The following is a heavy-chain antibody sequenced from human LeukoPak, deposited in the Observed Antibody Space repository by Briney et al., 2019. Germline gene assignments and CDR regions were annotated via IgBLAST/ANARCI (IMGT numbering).Heavy chain of an antibody. CDR2: IYTSGST. D-gene: IGHD6-6*01. CDR3: AGAYSSSSSPGY. V-gene: IGHV4-4*09. Sequence: SETLSLTCTVFGGSISSYYWSWIRQPPGKGLEWIGYIYTSGSTNYNPSLKSRVTISVDTSKNQFSLKLSSVTAADTAVYYCAGAYSSSSSPGYWGQGTLVTVSS. J-gene: IGHJ4*02. CDR1: GGSISSYY.